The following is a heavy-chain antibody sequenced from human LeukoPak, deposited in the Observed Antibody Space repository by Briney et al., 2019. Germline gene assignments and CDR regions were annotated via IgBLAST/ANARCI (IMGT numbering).Heavy chain of an antibody. CDR2: IDWDGDE. CDR1: GFSLRTSGIC. D-gene: IGHD6-6*01. J-gene: IGHJ4*02. Sequence: SGPTLVDPTQTLTLTCTFSGFSLRTSGICVSWVRQPPGKALEWLARIDWDGDEFYNTSLKTRLTISKDTSKNQVVLTMTNMDPVDTGTYYCARIRGSSSSYFFDYWGQGTLVTVSS. V-gene: IGHV2-70*17. CDR3: ARIRGSSSSYFFDY.